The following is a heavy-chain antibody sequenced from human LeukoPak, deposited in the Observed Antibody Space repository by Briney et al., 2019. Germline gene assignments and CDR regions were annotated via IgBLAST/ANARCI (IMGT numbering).Heavy chain of an antibody. Sequence: GGSRRLSCAASGFTFSDYYMSWIRKAPGKGLEWVSYISSSGSTIYYADSVKGRFTISRDNAKNSLYLQMNSLRAEDTAVYYCARARRGSYYDYWGQGTLVTVSS. D-gene: IGHD1-26*01. V-gene: IGHV3-11*01. CDR1: GFTFSDYY. CDR2: ISSSGSTI. CDR3: ARARRGSYYDY. J-gene: IGHJ4*02.